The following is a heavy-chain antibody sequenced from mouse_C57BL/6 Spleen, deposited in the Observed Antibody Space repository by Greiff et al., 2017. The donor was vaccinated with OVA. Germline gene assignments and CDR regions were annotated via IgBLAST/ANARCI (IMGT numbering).Heavy chain of an antibody. D-gene: IGHD2-3*01. CDR1: GFTFSDYY. Sequence: EVMLVESEGGLVQPGSSMKLSCTASGFTFSDYYMAWVRQVPEKGLEWVANINYDGSSTYYLDSLKSRFIISRDNAKNILYLQMSSLKSEDTATYYCARADGYYPFAYWGQGTLVTVSA. J-gene: IGHJ3*01. V-gene: IGHV5-16*01. CDR3: ARADGYYPFAY. CDR2: INYDGSST.